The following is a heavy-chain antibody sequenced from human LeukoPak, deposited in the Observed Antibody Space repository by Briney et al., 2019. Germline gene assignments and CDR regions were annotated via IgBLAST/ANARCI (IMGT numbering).Heavy chain of an antibody. J-gene: IGHJ4*02. Sequence: GSLRLSCAASGFTFSSYSMNWVRQAPGKGLEWVSYISSSSSTIYYADSVKGRFTISRDNAKNSLYLQMNSLRAEDTAVYYCARDPRGYYGSGSYPYYFDYWGQGTLVTVSS. CDR3: ARDPRGYYGSGSYPYYFDY. V-gene: IGHV3-48*04. CDR1: GFTFSSYS. D-gene: IGHD3-10*01. CDR2: ISSSSSTI.